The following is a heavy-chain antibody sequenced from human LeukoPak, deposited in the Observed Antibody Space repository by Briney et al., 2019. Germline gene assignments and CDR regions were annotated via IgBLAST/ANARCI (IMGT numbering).Heavy chain of an antibody. CDR1: SASVNFTYW. D-gene: IGHD6-13*01. Sequence: SETLSLTCAVSSASVNFTYWWTWVRQAPGKGLEWVGEIYHSGTTNYNPSLKSRVTISMDKSKNQFSLKLSSVTAADTAVYYCAKDPEMGVAAGNWYFDLWGRGTLVTVSS. V-gene: IGHV4-4*02. CDR2: IYHSGTT. CDR3: AKDPEMGVAAGNWYFDL. J-gene: IGHJ2*01.